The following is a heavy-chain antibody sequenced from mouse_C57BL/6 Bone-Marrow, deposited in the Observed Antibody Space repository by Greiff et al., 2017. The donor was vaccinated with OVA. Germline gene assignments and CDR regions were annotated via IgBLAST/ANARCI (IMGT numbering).Heavy chain of an antibody. V-gene: IGHV1-15*01. J-gene: IGHJ2*01. CDR2: IDPETGGT. CDR1: GYTFTDYE. CDR3: TRGPRDY. Sequence: QVHVKQSGAELVRPGASVTLSCKASGYTFTDYEMHWVKQTPVHGLEWIGAIDPETGGTAYNQKFKGKAILTADKSSSTAYMELRSLTSEDSAVYYCTRGPRDYWGQGTTLTVSS.